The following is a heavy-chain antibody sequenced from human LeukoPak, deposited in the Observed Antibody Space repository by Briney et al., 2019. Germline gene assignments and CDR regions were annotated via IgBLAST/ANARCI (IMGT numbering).Heavy chain of an antibody. Sequence: GGSLRLSCAASGFTFSSYAMNWVRQAPGKGLEWVTGISGSGDSTYYADSVKGRFTISRDNSKITVYLQMNSLRAEDTAVYYCTKGQQQHPRSVDYWGQGTLVAVSS. CDR2: ISGSGDST. CDR1: GFTFSSYA. V-gene: IGHV3-23*01. CDR3: TKGQQQHPRSVDY. D-gene: IGHD6-13*01. J-gene: IGHJ4*02.